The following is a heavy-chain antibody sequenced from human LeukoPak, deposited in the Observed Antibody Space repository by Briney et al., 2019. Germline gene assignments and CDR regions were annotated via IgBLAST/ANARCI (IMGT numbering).Heavy chain of an antibody. CDR2: INSDGSST. D-gene: IGHD3-10*01. CDR1: GFTFRSYW. V-gene: IGHV3-74*01. CDR3: ARTTLPAAGSGSYYPTYYYYGMDV. Sequence: QSGGSLRLSCAASGFTFRSYWMHWVRQAPGKGLVWVSRINSDGSSTRYADSVKGRFTISRDNAKNTLYLQMNSLRAEDTAVYYCARTTLPAAGSGSYYPTYYYYGMDVWGQGTTVTVSS. J-gene: IGHJ6*02.